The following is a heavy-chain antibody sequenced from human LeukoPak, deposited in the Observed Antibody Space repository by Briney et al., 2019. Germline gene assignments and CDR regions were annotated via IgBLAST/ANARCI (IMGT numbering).Heavy chain of an antibody. V-gene: IGHV3-23*01. Sequence: PGGSLRLSCAASGFTFRNYAMTWVRQAPGKGLEWVSAISGGSSTYFADSVKGRFTISRDNSENTVYLQMNSLRAEDTAVYYCAKKGGYDSSGYLPLEYWGQGTLVTVS. CDR3: AKKGGYDSSGYLPLEY. CDR2: ISGGSST. J-gene: IGHJ4*02. D-gene: IGHD3-22*01. CDR1: GFTFRNYA.